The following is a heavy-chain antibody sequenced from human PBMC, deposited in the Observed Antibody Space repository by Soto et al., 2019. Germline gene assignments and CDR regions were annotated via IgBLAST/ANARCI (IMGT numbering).Heavy chain of an antibody. CDR1: GGTFSSDT. V-gene: IGHV1-69*02. CDR2: IIPILGIA. CDR3: GTTLSQLLYWFDP. J-gene: IGHJ5*02. Sequence: SVKGSCKASGGTFSSDTISWGRQAPGQGLEWMGRIIPILGIANYAQKFQGRVTITADKSTSTAYMELSSLRSEDTAVYYCGTTLSQLLYWFDPWGQGTLVTVSS. D-gene: IGHD2-2*01.